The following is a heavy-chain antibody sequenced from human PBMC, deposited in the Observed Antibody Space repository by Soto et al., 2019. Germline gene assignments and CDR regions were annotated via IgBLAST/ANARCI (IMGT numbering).Heavy chain of an antibody. J-gene: IGHJ4*02. V-gene: IGHV4-59*08. Sequence: SETLSVTCSVAGGYRISYCGSWIRKHPGRGLEWIGFIYYAGSTKYNPSLNSRVTISVDTSKNQFSLTVTSVTAADSAVYYCASLLVATETFAYWRQRTLVPVSS. CDR2: IYYAGST. CDR1: GGYRISYC. CDR3: ASLLVATETFAY. D-gene: IGHD5-12*01.